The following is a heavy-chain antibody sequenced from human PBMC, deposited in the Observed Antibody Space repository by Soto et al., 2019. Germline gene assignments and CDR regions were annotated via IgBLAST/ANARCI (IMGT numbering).Heavy chain of an antibody. CDR2: IYHSGST. CDR1: GDSINSSNW. J-gene: IGHJ3*02. CDR3: ARVLGNDAFDI. D-gene: IGHD7-27*01. V-gene: IGHV4-4*02. Sequence: QVQLQESGPGLVKPSGTLSLTCAVSGDSINSSNWWSWVRQPPGKGLEWIGEIYHSGSTNYNPSLKNLVTISVDKSKNQFSLKLSSVTAADTALYYCARVLGNDAFDIWGQGTMVTVSS.